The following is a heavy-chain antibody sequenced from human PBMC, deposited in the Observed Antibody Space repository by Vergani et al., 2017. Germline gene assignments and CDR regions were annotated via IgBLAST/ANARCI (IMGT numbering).Heavy chain of an antibody. CDR2: INHSGRT. D-gene: IGHD1-14*01. V-gene: IGHV4-34*01. J-gene: IGHJ6*02. CDR3: ARGLLNGEPNYYDYYGMDV. Sequence: QVQLQQWGAGLLKPSETLSLTCAVYGGSFSGYYWSWIRQPPGKGLEWIGEINHSGRTNYNPSLKSRVTLSVDTSKNQFSLKLSSVTAAYTAVYYCARGLLNGEPNYYDYYGMDVWGQGTTVTVSS. CDR1: GGSFSGYY.